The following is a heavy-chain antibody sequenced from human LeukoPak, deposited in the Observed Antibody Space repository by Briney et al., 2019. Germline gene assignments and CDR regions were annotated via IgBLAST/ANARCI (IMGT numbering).Heavy chain of an antibody. D-gene: IGHD3-10*01. CDR2: IYHTGST. CDR3: ARRDYLDHFYYIDV. Sequence: SETLSLTCAVSGGSISSKNWWIWVRQPPEKGLEWIGEIYHTGSTNYNPSLKSRVTISVDTSKNHFSLKLSSVTAADTAVYYCARRDYLDHFYYIDVWDKGNTVTVSS. CDR1: GGSISSKNW. V-gene: IGHV4-4*02. J-gene: IGHJ6*03.